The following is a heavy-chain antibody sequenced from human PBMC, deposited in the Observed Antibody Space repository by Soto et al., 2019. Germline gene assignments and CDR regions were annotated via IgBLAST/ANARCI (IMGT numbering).Heavy chain of an antibody. V-gene: IGHV4-34*01. J-gene: IGHJ6*02. CDR3: ARGKKWYDFWSGYPSIYGMDV. CDR2: INHSGST. D-gene: IGHD3-3*01. Sequence: SETLSLSSAVYCGSFSGYYWSWISQTPGKGLEWIGEINHSGSTNYSPSLKSRVTISVDTYKNQFSLKLSSVTAADTAVYYCARGKKWYDFWSGYPSIYGMDVWGQGTSVIVSS. CDR1: CGSFSGYY.